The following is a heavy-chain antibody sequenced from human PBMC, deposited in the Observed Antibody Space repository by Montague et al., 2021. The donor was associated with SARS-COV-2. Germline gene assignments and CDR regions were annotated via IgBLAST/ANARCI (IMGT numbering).Heavy chain of an antibody. J-gene: IGHJ5*02. CDR3: ARDRRYYDSSVYPGVAYNWFDP. CDR1: GFTFNNYA. D-gene: IGHD3-22*01. CDR2: ISYDGSNK. V-gene: IGHV3-30-3*01. Sequence: SLRLSCAASGFTFNNYAMHWVRQAPGKGLEWVALISYDGSNKYYADSVKGRFTISRDNSKNTLYLQMNSLRAEDTAVYYCARDRRYYDSSVYPGVAYNWFDPWGQGTLVTVSS.